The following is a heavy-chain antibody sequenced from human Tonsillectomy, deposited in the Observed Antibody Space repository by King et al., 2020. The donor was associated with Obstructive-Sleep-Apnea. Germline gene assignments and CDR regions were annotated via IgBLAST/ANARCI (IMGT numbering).Heavy chain of an antibody. CDR3: VRDESGYDILTGVYGMDA. V-gene: IGHV3-30*03. D-gene: IGHD3-9*01. Sequence: VQLVESGGGVVQPGRSLRLSCAASGFTFSSYGMHWVRQAPGKGLEWVAVISYDGSNKYYADSVKGRFTISRDNSKNMLYLQMNSLRAEDTAMYYCVRDESGYDILTGVYGMDAWGQGTTVTVSS. J-gene: IGHJ6*02. CDR1: GFTFSSYG. CDR2: ISYDGSNK.